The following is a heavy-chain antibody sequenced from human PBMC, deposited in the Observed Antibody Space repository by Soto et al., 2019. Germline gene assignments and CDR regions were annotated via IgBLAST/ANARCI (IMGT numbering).Heavy chain of an antibody. J-gene: IGHJ4*02. CDR2: ISYDGTNQ. D-gene: IGHD1-26*01. V-gene: IGHV3-30*09. CDR3: CCLPDGPKVGGAVYLDS. CDR1: GFTFNTYP. Sequence: QVQLVESGGGVVQPGRSLRLSCTTSGFTFNTYPMHWVRQAPGKGLEWVGVISYDGTNQYYGDSVKGRFAISRDNSRNTLYLQMNSLRPEDTAVYYCCCLPDGPKVGGAVYLDSWGQGTLVAVSS.